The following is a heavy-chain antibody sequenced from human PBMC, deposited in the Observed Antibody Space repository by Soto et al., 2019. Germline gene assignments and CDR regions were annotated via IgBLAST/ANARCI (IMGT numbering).Heavy chain of an antibody. CDR3: ARSFSSGYSNDAFDI. J-gene: IGHJ3*02. CDR1: GGTFSSYA. V-gene: IGHV1-69*13. Sequence: SVKVSCKASGGTFSSYAISWVRQAPGQGLEWMGGTIPIFGTANYAQKFQGRVTITADESTSTAYMELSSLRSEDTAVYYCARSFSSGYSNDAFDIWGQGTMVTVSS. CDR2: TIPIFGTA. D-gene: IGHD3-22*01.